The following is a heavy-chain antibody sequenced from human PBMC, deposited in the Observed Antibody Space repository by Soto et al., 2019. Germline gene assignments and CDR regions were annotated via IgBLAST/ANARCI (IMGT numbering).Heavy chain of an antibody. CDR3: ARHGSVAVPGTTYGYHYMDV. V-gene: IGHV4-59*08. J-gene: IGHJ6*03. Sequence: PSETLSLTCIVSVDSLSSYFWSWVRRPPGKKPEWIAYIYYSGSTDYNPFLKSRITISIDTSKNQFFLRLPSVTAADTAIYYCARHGSVAVPGTTYGYHYMDVWGKGTTVTVSS. CDR1: VDSLSSYF. D-gene: IGHD1-7*01. CDR2: IYYSGST.